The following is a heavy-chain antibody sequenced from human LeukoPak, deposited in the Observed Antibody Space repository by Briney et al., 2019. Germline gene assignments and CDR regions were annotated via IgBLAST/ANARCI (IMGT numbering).Heavy chain of an antibody. J-gene: IGHJ4*02. V-gene: IGHV5-10-1*01. CDR1: GYSFTSYW. Sequence: GESLKISCKGSGYSFTSYWISWVRQMPGKGLEWMGRIDPSDSYTNYSPSFEGHVTILADRSTNTAYLQWSSLKASDTAMYYCARQGGATPGYWGQGTLVTVSS. CDR3: ARQGGATPGY. D-gene: IGHD1-26*01. CDR2: IDPSDSYT.